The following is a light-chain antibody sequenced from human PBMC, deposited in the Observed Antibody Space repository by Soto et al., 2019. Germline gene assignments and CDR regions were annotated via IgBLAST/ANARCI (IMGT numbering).Light chain of an antibody. Sequence: DIQMTQSPSSLSASVGDRVTITCRASQGIYNYLAWYQQKPGKAPKLRIYAASTLEAGVPSRFSGSGSGTDFTLTISSLQPEDVATYYCHKYNSALLTFGQGTRLEIK. CDR2: AAS. J-gene: IGKJ5*01. CDR3: HKYNSALLT. V-gene: IGKV1-27*01. CDR1: QGIYNY.